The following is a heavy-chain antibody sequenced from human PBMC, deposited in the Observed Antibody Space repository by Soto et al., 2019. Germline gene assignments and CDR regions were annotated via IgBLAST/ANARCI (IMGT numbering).Heavy chain of an antibody. J-gene: IGHJ5*02. V-gene: IGHV4-59*02. CDR3: ARGGNSPDWFDP. CDR1: RDSVYIYY. D-gene: IGHD4-4*01. CDR2: IYYSGST. Sequence: PSETIALTRTSCRDSVYIYYWAGTRQPPGKGLEWIGYIYYSGSTNYDPSLKSRVTISVDTSKNQFSLKLSSVTAADTAVYYCARGGNSPDWFDPWGQGTLVTVSS.